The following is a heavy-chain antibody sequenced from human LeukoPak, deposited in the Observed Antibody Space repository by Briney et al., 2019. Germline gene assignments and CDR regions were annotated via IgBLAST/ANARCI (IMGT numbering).Heavy chain of an antibody. Sequence: GASVKVSCKTSGYTFNAYYMHWVRQAPGQGLEWMGWINPNSGGSNYAQKFQGRVTMTRDTSISAAYMELSRLRSDDTAVYYCARPVIAAAGTGSAFDIWGQGTMVTVSS. CDR3: ARPVIAAAGTGSAFDI. J-gene: IGHJ3*02. D-gene: IGHD6-13*01. CDR2: INPNSGGS. CDR1: GYTFNAYY. V-gene: IGHV1-2*02.